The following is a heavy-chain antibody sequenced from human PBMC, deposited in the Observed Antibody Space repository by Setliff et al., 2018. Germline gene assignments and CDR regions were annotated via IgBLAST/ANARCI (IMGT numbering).Heavy chain of an antibody. CDR3: IRDTSGRDAFDI. D-gene: IGHD6-19*01. V-gene: IGHV3-23*01. J-gene: IGHJ3*02. Sequence: LRLSCAASGFTFSSYAMTWVRQAPGRGLEWVSGISGYGSRTYYADSVKGRSTISRDNSQNTMYLQMNSLRAEDTAVYYCIRDTSGRDAFDIWGQGTMVTVSS. CDR2: ISGYGSRT. CDR1: GFTFSSYA.